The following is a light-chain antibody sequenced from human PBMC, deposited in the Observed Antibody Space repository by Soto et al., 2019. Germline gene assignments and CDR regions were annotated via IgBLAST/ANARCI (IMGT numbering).Light chain of an antibody. CDR1: QSVSSY. V-gene: IGKV3-11*01. Sequence: EIVLTQSPATLSLSPGERATLSCRASQSVSSYLAWYQQKPGQAPMPLIYDASNRVTGILARFSGSWSGTDFTLTNSSREPEDFAVCYCQQRERNSWMNTVGQGTRLEIK. J-gene: IGKJ2*01. CDR3: QQRERNSWMNT. CDR2: DAS.